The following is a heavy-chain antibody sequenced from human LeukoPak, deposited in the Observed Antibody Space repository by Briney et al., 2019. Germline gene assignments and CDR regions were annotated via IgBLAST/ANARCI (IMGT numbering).Heavy chain of an antibody. CDR3: TSDRGVLLYCGGDCYLDY. V-gene: IGHV3-49*04. J-gene: IGHJ4*02. D-gene: IGHD2-21*02. CDR1: GFTFGDYA. CDR2: IRSKAYGVTT. Sequence: GGSLRLSCTASGFTFGDYAMSWVRQAPGQGLEWVGFIRSKAYGVTTEYAVSVKGRFTISRDDYKSIAYLQMNSLKTEDTAVYYCTSDRGVLLYCGGDCYLDYWGQGTLVTVSS.